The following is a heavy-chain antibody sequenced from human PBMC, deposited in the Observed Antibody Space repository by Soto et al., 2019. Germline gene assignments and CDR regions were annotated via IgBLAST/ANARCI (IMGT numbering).Heavy chain of an antibody. J-gene: IGHJ6*02. CDR1: RFSFNTYG. CDR2: LSASGSGS. Sequence: EVPLLESGGGLVQPGGSLRLSCTTSRFSFNTYGMTWVRRAPGKGLEWVSTLSASGSGSYYAESVKGRFTVSRDNSKNTMYLQMNSLRDEDTAVYYCAKNSYGDSWNFGMDVWGQGTTVTVS. V-gene: IGHV3-23*01. CDR3: AKNSYGDSWNFGMDV. D-gene: IGHD4-17*01.